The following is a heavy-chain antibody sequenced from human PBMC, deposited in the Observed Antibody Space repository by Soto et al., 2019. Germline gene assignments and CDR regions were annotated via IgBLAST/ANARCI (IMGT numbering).Heavy chain of an antibody. Sequence: SETLSLTCAVYGGSFSGYYWSWIRQPPGKGLEWIGEINHSGSTNYNPSLKSRVTISVDTSKNQFSLNLSSVTAADTAVYYCAKIVFESSVKYFQHWGKGTLVTVSS. J-gene: IGHJ1*01. D-gene: IGHD6-19*01. V-gene: IGHV4-34*01. CDR2: INHSGST. CDR1: GGSFSGYY. CDR3: AKIVFESSVKYFQH.